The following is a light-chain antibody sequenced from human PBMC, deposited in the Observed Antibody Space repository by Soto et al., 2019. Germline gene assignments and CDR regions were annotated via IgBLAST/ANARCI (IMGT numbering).Light chain of an antibody. CDR1: QSIYKW. CDR2: AAS. Sequence: DIQMTQSPSSVSASIGDRVTISCRASQSIYKWLVWYQQKPGKAPKLLIYAASSLQSGGTSRFSGSGYGTDFTLTISSLQPEDFATYYCQQADSFPLSFGGGTKVEI. J-gene: IGKJ4*01. V-gene: IGKV1-12*01. CDR3: QQADSFPLS.